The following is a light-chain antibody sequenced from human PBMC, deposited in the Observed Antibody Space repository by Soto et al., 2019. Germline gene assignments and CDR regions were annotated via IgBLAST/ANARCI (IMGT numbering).Light chain of an antibody. J-gene: IGKJ4*01. V-gene: IGKV3-15*01. CDR1: QSVRSN. Sequence: DIVLTQSPATLSLSPGERATLSCRASQSVRSNLAWYQQKPGQAPRLLIYDASTRATGIPARFSGSGSGTEFTLTISSLQSEDFAVYYCQQYNNWPLTFGGGTKVDI. CDR2: DAS. CDR3: QQYNNWPLT.